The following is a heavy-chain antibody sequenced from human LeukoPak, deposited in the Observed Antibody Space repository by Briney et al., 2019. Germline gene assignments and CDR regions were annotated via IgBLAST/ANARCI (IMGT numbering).Heavy chain of an antibody. D-gene: IGHD6-13*01. Sequence: GRSLRLSCAASGFTFSSYAMHWVRQAPGKGLEWVAVISYDGSNKYCADSVKGRFTISRDNSKNTLYLQMNSLRAEDTAVYYCASVAAAGTIADYWGQGTLVTVSS. V-gene: IGHV3-30-3*01. CDR3: ASVAAAGTIADY. CDR2: ISYDGSNK. CDR1: GFTFSSYA. J-gene: IGHJ4*02.